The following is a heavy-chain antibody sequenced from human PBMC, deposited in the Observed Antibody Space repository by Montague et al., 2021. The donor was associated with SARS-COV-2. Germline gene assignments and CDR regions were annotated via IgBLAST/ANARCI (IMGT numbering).Heavy chain of an antibody. D-gene: IGHD4-23*01. J-gene: IGHJ4*02. CDR1: GGSVSSRSYY. Sequence: SETLSLTCTVSGGSVSSRSYYWGWIRQPPGKGLEWIGSIYYSGSTPYNPSLKSRVTISVDTSKNQFSLKLSSVTAADTAVYYCARRGDYGGPRFDYWGQGTLGSVSS. CDR3: ARRGDYGGPRFDY. CDR2: IYYSGST. V-gene: IGHV4-39*01.